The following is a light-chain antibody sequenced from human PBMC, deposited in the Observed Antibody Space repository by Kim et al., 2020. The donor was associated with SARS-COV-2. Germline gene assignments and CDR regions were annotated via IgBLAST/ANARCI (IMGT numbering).Light chain of an antibody. V-gene: IGLV3-21*04. CDR1: DIETKS. J-gene: IGLJ3*02. Sequence: SYELTQPPSVSVSPGKTATITCGGNDIETKSVHWYQQRPGQAPRLLIYYDDDRPSGIPERFSGSNSGNTATLTISRVEAGDEADYYCQAWDSSSDDWLFGGGTQLTVL. CDR3: QAWDSSSDDWL. CDR2: YDD.